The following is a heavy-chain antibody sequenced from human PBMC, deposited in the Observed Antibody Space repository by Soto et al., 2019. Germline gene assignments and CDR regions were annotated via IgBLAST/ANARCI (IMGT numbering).Heavy chain of an antibody. J-gene: IGHJ4*02. V-gene: IGHV4-31*02. D-gene: IGHD3-10*01. CDR1: DDSITGGGHF. CDR2: TYYRGNT. Sequence: QVQLQESGPGLVKPSQTLTLTCTVSDDSITGGGHFCTWSLQLPGEGLDLLGSTYYRGNTVYNPSLTSQGTITIDTSQRSVSLSVTSVTAEDTAISFCARGGSGTYHVWGQGTLVIVSS. CDR3: ARGGSGTYHV.